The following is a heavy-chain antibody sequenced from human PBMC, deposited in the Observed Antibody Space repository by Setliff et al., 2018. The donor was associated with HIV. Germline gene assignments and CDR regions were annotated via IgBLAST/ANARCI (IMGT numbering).Heavy chain of an antibody. J-gene: IGHJ5*02. CDR2: ITNGGGSK. D-gene: IGHD5-18*01. Sequence: GSLRLSCVASGFTFGDYYMGWFRQATGKGLERVSYITNGGGSKFYADSVKGRFTISRDNAKNSLFLQMNSLRAEDTGVYYCGKDQGYGYGQALWFDPWGQGILVTVSS. V-gene: IGHV3-11*04. CDR1: GFTFGDYY. CDR3: GKDQGYGYGQALWFDP.